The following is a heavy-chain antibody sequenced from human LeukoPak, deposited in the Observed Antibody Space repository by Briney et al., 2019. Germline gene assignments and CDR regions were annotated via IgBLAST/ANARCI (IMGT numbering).Heavy chain of an antibody. CDR1: GFTVSSNY. Sequence: GGSLRLSCAASGFTVSSNYTSWVRQAPGKGLEWVSVIYSGGSTYYADSVKGRFTISRDNSENTLYLQMNSLRAEDTAVYYCARKKYSSSFYFDSWGQGTLVTVSS. CDR3: ARKKYSSSFYFDS. D-gene: IGHD6-6*01. J-gene: IGHJ4*02. V-gene: IGHV3-53*01. CDR2: IYSGGST.